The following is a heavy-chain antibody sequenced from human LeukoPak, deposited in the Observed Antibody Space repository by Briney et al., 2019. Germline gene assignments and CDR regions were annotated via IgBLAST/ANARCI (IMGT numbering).Heavy chain of an antibody. CDR2: IYTSGST. D-gene: IGHD6-19*01. CDR3: ARADSGWSLYYFVD. V-gene: IGHV4-4*07. Sequence: PSEILSLTCTVSGGSISSYYWSWIRQPAGKGLEWIGRIYTSGSTNYNPSLKSRVTMSVDTSKNQFSLKLSSVTAADTAVYYCARADSGWSLYYFVDWGQGTLVTVSS. CDR1: GGSISSYY. J-gene: IGHJ4*02.